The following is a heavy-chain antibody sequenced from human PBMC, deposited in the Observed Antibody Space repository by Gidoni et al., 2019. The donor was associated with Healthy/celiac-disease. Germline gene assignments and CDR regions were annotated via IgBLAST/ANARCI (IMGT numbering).Heavy chain of an antibody. CDR1: GFTFSSFA. J-gene: IGHJ6*02. V-gene: IGHV3-23*01. CDR2: ISGSGGST. Sequence: EVQLLESGGGLVQPGGSLILSCAAYGFTFSSFAMSWVRQAPGEGLEWVSAISGSGGSTYYADSVKCRFTISRDNSKNTLYLQMNSLRAEDTAVYYCANLNSGSYYYYGMDVWGQGTTVTVSS. D-gene: IGHD3-10*01. CDR3: ANLNSGSYYYYGMDV.